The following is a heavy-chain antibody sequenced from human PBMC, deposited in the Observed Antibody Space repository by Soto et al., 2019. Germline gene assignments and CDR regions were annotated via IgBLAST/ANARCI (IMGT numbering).Heavy chain of an antibody. Sequence: QVQLQESGPGLVKPSQTLSLTCTVSGGSISSGGYYWSWIRQHPGKGLEWIGYIYYSGSTYYNPSLKSRGTISVYTSKNQFSLKLSSVTAADTAVYYCARWDTAMAPSFDYWGQGTLVTVSS. D-gene: IGHD5-18*01. CDR3: ARWDTAMAPSFDY. V-gene: IGHV4-31*03. CDR2: IYYSGST. J-gene: IGHJ4*02. CDR1: GGSISSGGYY.